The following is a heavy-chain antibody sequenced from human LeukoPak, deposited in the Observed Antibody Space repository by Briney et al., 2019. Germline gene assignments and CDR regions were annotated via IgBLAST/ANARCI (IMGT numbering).Heavy chain of an antibody. J-gene: IGHJ3*02. D-gene: IGHD1-26*01. V-gene: IGHV4-59*01. Sequence: PPETLSLTCTVSGGSISSYYWSWIRQPPGKGLEWIGYIYYSGSTNYNLSLKSRVTISVDTSKNQFSLKLSSVTAAFTAVYYCARVTYSGSYHEGAFDIWGQGTMVTVSS. CDR3: ARVTYSGSYHEGAFDI. CDR2: IYYSGST. CDR1: GGSISSYY.